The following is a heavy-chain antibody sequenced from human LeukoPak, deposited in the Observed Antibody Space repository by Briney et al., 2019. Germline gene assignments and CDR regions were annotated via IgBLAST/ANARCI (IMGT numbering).Heavy chain of an antibody. V-gene: IGHV3-53*01. D-gene: IGHD3-10*01. Sequence: PGGSLRLSCAASGFTVSSNYMSWVRQAPGKGLEWVSVIYSGGSTYYADSVKGRFTISRDNSKNTLYLQMNSLRAEDTAVYYCARDRAWFGEMGFNPWGQGTLVTVSS. CDR2: IYSGGST. J-gene: IGHJ5*02. CDR3: ARDRAWFGEMGFNP. CDR1: GFTVSSNY.